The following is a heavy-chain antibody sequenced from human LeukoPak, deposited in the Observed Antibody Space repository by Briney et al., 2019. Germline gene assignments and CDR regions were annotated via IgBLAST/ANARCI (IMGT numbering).Heavy chain of an antibody. Sequence: GEPLKISCKGSGSPFTSYWIAWVRQMPGKGLEWMGIIYPGDSDTKYSPSFQGQVTISADMSISTAYLQWSSLKASDTAIYYCARKSRGRSAYYFDYWGQGTLVTVSS. J-gene: IGHJ4*02. CDR1: GSPFTSYW. CDR2: IYPGDSDT. CDR3: ARKSRGRSAYYFDY. V-gene: IGHV5-51*01. D-gene: IGHD6-25*01.